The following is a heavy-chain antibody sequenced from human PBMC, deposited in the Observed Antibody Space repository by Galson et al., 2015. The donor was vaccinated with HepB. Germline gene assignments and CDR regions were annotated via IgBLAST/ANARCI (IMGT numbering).Heavy chain of an antibody. V-gene: IGHV6-1*01. CDR2: AYYRSKWYS. D-gene: IGHD5-24*01. Sequence: LEWLGRAYYRSKWYSDYALSVKSRITINPDPSKNQFSLQLNSVTAEDTAVYYCAKSSLTGATDYWGQGTLVTVSS. J-gene: IGHJ4*02. CDR3: AKSSLTGATDY.